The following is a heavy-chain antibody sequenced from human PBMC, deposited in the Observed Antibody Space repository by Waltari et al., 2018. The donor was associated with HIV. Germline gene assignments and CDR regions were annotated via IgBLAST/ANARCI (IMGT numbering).Heavy chain of an antibody. D-gene: IGHD3-10*01. J-gene: IGHJ5*02. CDR1: GGSLTDSS. CDR3: ARESRRRIRQGGINWFDP. V-gene: IGHV4-34*01. Sequence: QVQLQQWGAGQLKASETLSLPCAVYGGSLTDSSWNWIRQCPGRGLEWIAEINHSGRTDFNPSLKSRVTIAIDPAKKQFSLILKSVTVADTGVYYCARESRRRIRQGGINWFDPWGQGTPVNVLS. CDR2: INHSGRT.